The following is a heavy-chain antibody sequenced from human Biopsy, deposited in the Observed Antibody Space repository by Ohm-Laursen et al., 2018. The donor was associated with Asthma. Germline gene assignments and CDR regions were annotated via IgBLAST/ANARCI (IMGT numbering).Heavy chain of an antibody. CDR3: AREGVAGTHIED. Sequence: SLRLSCSASRFTYEMHCVRQAPGKGLEWVAVISYDGSSIYYADSVKGRFTISRDNSKNTLSLQMKSLTAEDTAVYYCAREGVAGTHIEDWGQGTLVTVSS. V-gene: IGHV3-30-3*01. CDR2: ISYDGSSI. CDR1: RFTYE. J-gene: IGHJ4*02. D-gene: IGHD6-19*01.